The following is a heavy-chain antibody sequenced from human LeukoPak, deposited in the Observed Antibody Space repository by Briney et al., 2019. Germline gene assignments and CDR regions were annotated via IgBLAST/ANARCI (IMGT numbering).Heavy chain of an antibody. J-gene: IGHJ4*02. CDR2: ISYDGSNK. Sequence: GGSLRLSCAASGFTFSSYGMHWVRQAPGKGLEWVAVISYDGSNKYYADPVKGRFTISRDNSKNTPYLQMNSLRAEDTAVYYCAKDRDTMVRGVIDYWGQGTLVTVSS. CDR3: AKDRDTMVRGVIDY. V-gene: IGHV3-30*18. CDR1: GFTFSSYG. D-gene: IGHD3-10*01.